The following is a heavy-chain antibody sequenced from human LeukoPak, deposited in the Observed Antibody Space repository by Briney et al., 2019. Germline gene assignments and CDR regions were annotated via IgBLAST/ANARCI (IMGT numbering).Heavy chain of an antibody. Sequence: SETLSLTCTVSGGTISSYYWNWIRQPPGKGLEWIGYIHYSGSTKYNPSLKSRVTISVDTSKNQFSLKLSSVTAADTAVYYCARGKGKDYWGQGTLVTVSS. J-gene: IGHJ4*02. D-gene: IGHD3-10*01. CDR3: ARGKGKDY. CDR2: IHYSGST. CDR1: GGTISSYY. V-gene: IGHV4-59*08.